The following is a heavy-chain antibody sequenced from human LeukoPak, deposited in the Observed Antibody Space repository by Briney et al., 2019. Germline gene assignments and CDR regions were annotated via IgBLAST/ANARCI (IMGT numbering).Heavy chain of an antibody. CDR2: IYYSGST. Sequence: SETLSLTCTVSGGSISSSSYYWGWIRQPPGKGLEWIGNIYYSGSTYYNPSLKSRVTISLDTSKNQFSLKLSSVTAADTAVYYCAREGSSSSWYSFDYWGQGTLVTVSS. CDR1: GGSISSSSYY. CDR3: AREGSSSSWYSFDY. D-gene: IGHD6-13*01. J-gene: IGHJ4*02. V-gene: IGHV4-39*07.